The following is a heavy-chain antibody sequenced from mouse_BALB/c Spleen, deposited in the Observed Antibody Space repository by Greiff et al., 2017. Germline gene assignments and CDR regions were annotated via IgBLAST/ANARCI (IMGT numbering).Heavy chain of an antibody. V-gene: IGHV3-2*02. CDR1: GYSITSDYA. Sequence: EVQLQESGPGLVKPSQSLSLTCTVTGYSITSDYAWNWIRQFPGNKLEWMGYISYSGSTTYNPSLKSRISITRDTSKNQFFLQLNSVTTEDTATYYCAALCEDYAMDYWGQGTSVTVSS. CDR3: AALCEDYAMDY. D-gene: IGHD6-1*01. CDR2: ISYSGST. J-gene: IGHJ4*01.